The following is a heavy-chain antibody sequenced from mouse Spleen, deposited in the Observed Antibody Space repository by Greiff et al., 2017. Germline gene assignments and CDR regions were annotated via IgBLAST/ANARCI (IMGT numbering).Heavy chain of an antibody. V-gene: IGHV1-82*01. CDR3: ANGGYYFDY. J-gene: IGHJ2*01. CDR1: GYAFSSSW. Sequence: VQLQQSGPELVKPGASVKISCKASGYAFSSSWMNRVKQRPGKGLEWIGRIYPGDGDTNYNGKFKGKATLTADKSSSTAYMQLSSLTSEDSAVYFCANGGYYFDYWGQGTTLTVSS. CDR2: IYPGDGDT.